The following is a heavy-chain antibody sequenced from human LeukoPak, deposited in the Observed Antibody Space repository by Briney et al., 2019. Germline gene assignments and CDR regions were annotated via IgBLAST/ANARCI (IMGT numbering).Heavy chain of an antibody. D-gene: IGHD3-22*01. Sequence: GESLKISCKISGYLLTKNWIGWVRQVPGKGLEWMGLIYPGNSDTTYSPSFQGQVTMSADKSINTAYLQWSSLKASDIATYYCARRDYDNHGHSFDIWGQGTMLTVSS. CDR2: IYPGNSDT. J-gene: IGHJ3*02. CDR3: ARRDYDNHGHSFDI. V-gene: IGHV5-51*01. CDR1: GYLLTKNW.